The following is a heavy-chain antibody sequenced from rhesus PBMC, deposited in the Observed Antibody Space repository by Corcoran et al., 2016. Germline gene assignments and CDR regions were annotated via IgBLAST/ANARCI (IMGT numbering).Heavy chain of an antibody. CDR3: ARDYPNRLTTFDV. CDR1: GASISSND. CDR2: IFGTVGTP. V-gene: IGHV4S2*01. J-gene: IGHJ5-1*01. D-gene: IGHD4-23*01. Sequence: QVQLQVSGPGLVTPSETLPPTCAVSGASISSNDWKWIRQAPGKGVEGIGRIFGTVGTPDYNPSLKSRVTISIDTSKNQFSLKLNSLTAADTAVYYCARDYPNRLTTFDVWGPGFLVTVSS.